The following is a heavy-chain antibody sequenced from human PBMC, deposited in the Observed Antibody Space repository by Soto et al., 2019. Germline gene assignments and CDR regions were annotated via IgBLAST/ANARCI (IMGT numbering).Heavy chain of an antibody. CDR2: IFSNDEK. CDR1: GFSLSNARMG. J-gene: IGHJ5*02. CDR3: ERILIPRYNSNSFTSAAERLNLYWFDP. D-gene: IGHD1-7*01. Sequence: SGPTLVNPTATLTLTCTVSGFSLSNARMGVSGIRQPPGKALERLAHIFSNDEKSYSTSLRSRLIISQDTSKSQVVLTMTNLDPVHTATYYCERILIPRYNSNSFTSAAERLNLYWFDPWCHVTLFTVSS. V-gene: IGHV2-26*01.